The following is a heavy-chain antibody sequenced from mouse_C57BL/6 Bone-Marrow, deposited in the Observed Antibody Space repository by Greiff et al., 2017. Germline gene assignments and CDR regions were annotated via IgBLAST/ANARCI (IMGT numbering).Heavy chain of an antibody. V-gene: IGHV5-4*01. J-gene: IGHJ2*01. D-gene: IGHD4-1*01. CDR2: ISDGGSYT. CDR1: GFTFSSYA. CDR3: ARDRDWDPFDY. Sequence: EVKLMESGGGLVKPGGSLKLSCAASGFTFSSYAMSWVRQTPEKRLEWVATISDGGSYTYYPDNVKGRFTISRDNAKNNLYLQMSHLKSEDTAMYYCARDRDWDPFDYWGQGTTLTVSS.